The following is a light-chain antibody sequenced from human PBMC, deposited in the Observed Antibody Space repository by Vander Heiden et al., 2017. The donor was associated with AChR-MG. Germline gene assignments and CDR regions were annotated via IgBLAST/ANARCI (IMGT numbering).Light chain of an antibody. Sequence: ELVLTQSPATLSLSPGESATPSCRASQSVSSYLAWHQQTPGQAPRLIIYDASNRATGIPARFSGSGSGTDFTLTISSLEPEDFAVYYRQKRSNGPSLTFGGGTKVEIK. CDR2: DAS. V-gene: IGKV3-11*01. CDR1: QSVSSY. CDR3: QKRSNGPSLT. J-gene: IGKJ4*02.